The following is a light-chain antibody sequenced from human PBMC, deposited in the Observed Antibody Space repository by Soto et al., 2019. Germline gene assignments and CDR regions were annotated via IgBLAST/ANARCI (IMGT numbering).Light chain of an antibody. CDR1: QNIKNY. CDR2: DAS. J-gene: IGKJ5*01. Sequence: DIQMTQSPSSLSASVGDRVTITYQASQNIKNYLNWYQQKPGRAPXXLIYDASNLEAGDPSRCGGSGSGTDFTFTISRLQAEDVATYCCQQYETIPTFGQGTRLDIK. V-gene: IGKV1-33*01. CDR3: QQYETIPT.